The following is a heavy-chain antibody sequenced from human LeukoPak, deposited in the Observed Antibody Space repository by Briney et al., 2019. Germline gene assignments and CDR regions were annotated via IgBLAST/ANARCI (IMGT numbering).Heavy chain of an antibody. V-gene: IGHV3-21*01. CDR3: ARDGTVYSGYDLVY. D-gene: IGHD5-12*01. J-gene: IGHJ4*02. Sequence: PGGSLRLSCAASGFTFSSYSMNWVRQAPGKGLEWVSSISSSSSYIYYADSVKGRFTISRDNAKNSLYLQINSLRAEDTAVYYCARDGTVYSGYDLVYWGQGTLVTVSS. CDR1: GFTFSSYS. CDR2: ISSSSSYI.